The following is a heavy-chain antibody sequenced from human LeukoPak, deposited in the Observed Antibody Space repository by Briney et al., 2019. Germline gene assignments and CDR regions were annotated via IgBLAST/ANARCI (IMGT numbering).Heavy chain of an antibody. Sequence: GGSLRLSCAASGFTFSSYAMSWVRQAPGKGLEWVPTFSGIGGSTYYADSVKGRFTISRDNFRNTLYLQMNSLRAEDTAVYYCAKGVSEYSSSSLDYWGQGTLVTVSS. CDR3: AKGVSEYSSSSLDY. CDR2: FSGIGGST. J-gene: IGHJ4*02. CDR1: GFTFSSYA. V-gene: IGHV3-23*01. D-gene: IGHD6-6*01.